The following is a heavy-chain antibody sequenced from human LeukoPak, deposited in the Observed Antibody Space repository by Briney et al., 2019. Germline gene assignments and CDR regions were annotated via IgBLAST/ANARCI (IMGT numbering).Heavy chain of an antibody. D-gene: IGHD2-2*01. Sequence: GGSLRLSCAASGFTFSSYAMSWVRQAPGKGLEWVSAISGSGGSTYYADSVKGRFTISRDNSKNTLYLQMNSLRAEDTAVYYCAKGSTSYNAGHGDGYYFDYWGQGTLVTVSS. V-gene: IGHV3-23*01. CDR2: ISGSGGST. CDR1: GFTFSSYA. J-gene: IGHJ4*02. CDR3: AKGSTSYNAGHGDGYYFDY.